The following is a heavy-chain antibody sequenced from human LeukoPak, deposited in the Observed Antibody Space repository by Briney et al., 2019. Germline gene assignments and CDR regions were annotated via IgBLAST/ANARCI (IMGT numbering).Heavy chain of an antibody. V-gene: IGHV4-39*07. CDR3: ARRSAWFGELPDY. CDR1: SDSFNSFNSY. CDR2: INHSGST. D-gene: IGHD3-10*01. Sequence: SETLSLTCTVSSDSFNSFNSYWGWIRQPPGKGLEWIGEINHSGSTNYNPSLKSRVTISVDTSKNQFSLKLSSVTAADTAVYYCARRSAWFGELPDYWGQGTLVTVSS. J-gene: IGHJ4*02.